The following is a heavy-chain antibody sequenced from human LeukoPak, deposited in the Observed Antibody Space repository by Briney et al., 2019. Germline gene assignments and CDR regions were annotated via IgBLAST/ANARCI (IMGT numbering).Heavy chain of an antibody. V-gene: IGHV1-18*01. J-gene: IGHJ4*02. CDR2: ISPYNGNT. CDR1: GYTFTTYG. CDR3: ARSGSGYYSVTFDY. D-gene: IGHD3-22*01. Sequence: ASVKVSCKASGYTFTTYGISWVRQAPGQGLEWMGWISPYNGNTNYAQKLQGRVTMTTDTSTSTAYMELRSLRSDDTAVYYCARSGSGYYSVTFDYWGQGTLVTVSS.